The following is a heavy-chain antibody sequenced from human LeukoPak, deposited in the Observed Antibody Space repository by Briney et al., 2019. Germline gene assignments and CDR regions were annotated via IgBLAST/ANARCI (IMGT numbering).Heavy chain of an antibody. CDR1: GGSISSYY. CDR3: ARDDRAGYYDSTFAFDI. V-gene: IGHV4-4*07. Sequence: KPSETLSLTCTVSGGSISSYYWSWIRQPAGKGLEWIGRIYTSGSTNYNPSLKSRVTMSVDTSKNQFSLKLSSVTAADTAVYYCARDDRAGYYDSTFAFDIRGQGTMVTVSS. J-gene: IGHJ3*02. D-gene: IGHD3-22*01. CDR2: IYTSGST.